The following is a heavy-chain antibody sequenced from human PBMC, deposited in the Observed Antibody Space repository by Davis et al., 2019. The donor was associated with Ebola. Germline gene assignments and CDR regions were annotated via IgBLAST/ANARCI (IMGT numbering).Heavy chain of an antibody. CDR2: VTSSGGGT. V-gene: IGHV3-23*01. CDR3: AKGGSGWPSDYSYGMGV. D-gene: IGHD6-19*01. CDR1: GFIFRSYV. Sequence: GGSLRLSCAASGFIFRSYVMSWVRQAPGKGLEWVSAVTSSGGGTYYADSVKGRFTISRDNSKSTLYLLMNSLRVEDTAVYYCAKGGSGWPSDYSYGMGVWGKGTTVTVSS. J-gene: IGHJ6*04.